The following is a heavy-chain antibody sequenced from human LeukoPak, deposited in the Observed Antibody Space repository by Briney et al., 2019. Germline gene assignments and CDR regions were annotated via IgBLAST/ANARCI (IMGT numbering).Heavy chain of an antibody. CDR3: ARDYVWGSPESDY. CDR1: GFSFNNYW. V-gene: IGHV3-7*01. CDR2: IKTDGGEK. Sequence: GGSLRLSCAASGFSFNNYWMSWFRQAPGKGLEWVGNIKTDGGEKYYVDSVRGRFTISRDNAKNSPYLQMNSLRAEDTAVYYCARDYVWGSPESDYWGQGTLVTVSS. D-gene: IGHD7-27*01. J-gene: IGHJ4*02.